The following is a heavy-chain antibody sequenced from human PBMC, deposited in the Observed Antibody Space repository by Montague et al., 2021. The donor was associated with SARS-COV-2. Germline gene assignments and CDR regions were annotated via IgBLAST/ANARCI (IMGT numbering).Heavy chain of an antibody. J-gene: IGHJ4*02. CDR2: ISYDGSNK. V-gene: IGHV3-30*04. D-gene: IGHD3-10*01. CDR3: ASSLVWFEIDY. CDR1: GFTFSSYA. Sequence: SLRLSCAAPGFTFSSYAMHWVRQAPGKGLEWVAVISYDGSNKYYADSVKGRFTISRDNSKNTLYLQMNSLRAEDTAVYCCASSLVWFEIDYWGQGTLVTVSS.